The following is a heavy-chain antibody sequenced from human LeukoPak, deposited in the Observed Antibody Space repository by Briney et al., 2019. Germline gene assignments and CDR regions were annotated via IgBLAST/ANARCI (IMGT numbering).Heavy chain of an antibody. CDR2: INNDGTAT. J-gene: IGHJ4*02. CDR3: AREESGITIFGVVIF. V-gene: IGHV3-74*01. D-gene: IGHD3-3*01. Sequence: GGSLRLSCAASGFTFSAYWMHWVRQVPGKGLVWVSRINNDGTATFFADSVKGRFTLSRDNSKNTLYLQMNSLGAEDTAVYYCAREESGITIFGVVIFWGQGTLVTVSS. CDR1: GFTFSAYW.